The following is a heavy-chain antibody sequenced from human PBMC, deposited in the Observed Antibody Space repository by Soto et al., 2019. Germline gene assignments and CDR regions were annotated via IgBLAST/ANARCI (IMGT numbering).Heavy chain of an antibody. Sequence: PSETLSLTCAVSGGSISSGGYYWSWIRQPPGKGLEWIGYIYYSGSTNYNPSLKSRVTISVDTSKNQFSLKLSSVTAADTAVYYCARVVANLYYDSSGGNDLAFDYWGQGTLVTVSS. CDR2: IYYSGST. D-gene: IGHD3-22*01. CDR1: GGSISSGGYY. V-gene: IGHV4-61*08. J-gene: IGHJ4*02. CDR3: ARVVANLYYDSSGGNDLAFDY.